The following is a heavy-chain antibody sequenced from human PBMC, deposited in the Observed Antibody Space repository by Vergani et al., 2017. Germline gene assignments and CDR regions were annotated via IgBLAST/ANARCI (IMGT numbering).Heavy chain of an antibody. Sequence: QLQLQESGPGLGKPSETLSLTCTVSGGSISSSSYYWGWIRQPPGKGLEWIGSIYYSGSTYYNPSLKSRVTISVDTSKNQFSLKRSSVTAADTAVYYCGRHGRSIVVVPAAIRGYIDYWGQGTLVTVSS. D-gene: IGHD2-2*01. CDR1: GGSISSSSYY. J-gene: IGHJ4*02. CDR3: GRHGRSIVVVPAAIRGYIDY. CDR2: IYYSGST. V-gene: IGHV4-39*01.